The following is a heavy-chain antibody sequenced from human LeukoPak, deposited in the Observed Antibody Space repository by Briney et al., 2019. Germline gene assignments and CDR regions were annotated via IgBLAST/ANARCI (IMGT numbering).Heavy chain of an antibody. V-gene: IGHV3-30*04. CDR1: GFTFSSYA. J-gene: IGHJ4*02. CDR3: ARDVGVNRVVPTYYFAY. D-gene: IGHD2-2*01. CDR2: ISYDGSNK. Sequence: GGSLRLSCAASGFTFSSYAMHWVRQAPGKGLEWVAVISYDGSNKYYADSVKGRFTISRDNSKNTLYLQMNSLRAEDTAVYYCARDVGVNRVVPTYYFAYWGQGTLVTVSS.